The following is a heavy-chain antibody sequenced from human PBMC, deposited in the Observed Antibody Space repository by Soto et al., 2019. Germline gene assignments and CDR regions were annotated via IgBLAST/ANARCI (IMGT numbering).Heavy chain of an antibody. CDR2: IKQDGSEK. CDR1: GFTFSSYW. CDR3: ARREGAVMIVVVTSFDY. Sequence: EVQLVESGGGLVQPGGSLRLSCAASGFTFSSYWMSWVRQAPGKGLEWVANIKQDGSEKYYVDSVKGRFTISRDNAKNSLYLQMNSLRAEDTAVYYCARREGAVMIVVVTSFDYWGQGTLVTVSS. D-gene: IGHD3-22*01. J-gene: IGHJ4*02. V-gene: IGHV3-7*04.